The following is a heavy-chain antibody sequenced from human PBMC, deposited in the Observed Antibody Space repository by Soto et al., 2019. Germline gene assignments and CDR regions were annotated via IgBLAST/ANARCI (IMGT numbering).Heavy chain of an antibody. V-gene: IGHV3-33*01. Sequence: QVQLVESGGDVVQPGRSLRLSCAASGFTFSSYGMHWVRQAPGKGLEWVAVIWYDGSNKYYADSVKGRFTISRDNSKNTLYLQMNSLRAEDTAVYYCAREPNYYESSSYPPTDCGYCGKGTLVTVSS. CDR3: AREPNYYESSSYPPTDCGY. J-gene: IGHJ4*02. CDR2: IWYDGSNK. D-gene: IGHD3-22*01. CDR1: GFTFSSYG.